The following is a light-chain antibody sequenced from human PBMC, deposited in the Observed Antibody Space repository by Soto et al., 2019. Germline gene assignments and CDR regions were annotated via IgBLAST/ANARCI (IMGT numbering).Light chain of an antibody. CDR1: QSVFSSY. CDR3: QQYGSSPPS. CDR2: GAS. Sequence: EIVLTQSPGTLSLSPGERATLSCRASQSVFSSYLAWFQHKPGQAPRLLIYGASFRATGIPDRFSGSGSGTDFTLTISRLEPEDFAVYYCQQYGSSPPSFGQGTRLEIK. V-gene: IGKV3-20*01. J-gene: IGKJ5*01.